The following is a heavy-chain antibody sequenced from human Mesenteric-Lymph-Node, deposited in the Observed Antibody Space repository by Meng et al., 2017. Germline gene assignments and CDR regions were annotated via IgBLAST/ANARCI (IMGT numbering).Heavy chain of an antibody. CDR3: ARPAVAADY. CDR2: INPNSGGT. Sequence: QVQLVQSGAEVKKPGASANLSCKASGYTFTGYYMHWVRQAPGQGLEWMGRINPNSGGTNYAQKFQSRVTMTRDTSISTAYMELSRLRSDDTAVYYCARPAVAADYWGQGTLVTVSS. CDR1: GYTFTGYY. D-gene: IGHD6-19*01. V-gene: IGHV1-2*06. J-gene: IGHJ4*02.